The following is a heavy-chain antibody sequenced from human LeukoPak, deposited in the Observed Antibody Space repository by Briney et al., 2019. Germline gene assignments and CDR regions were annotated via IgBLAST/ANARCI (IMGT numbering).Heavy chain of an antibody. D-gene: IGHD1-1*01. Sequence: SETLSLTCTVSGGSISNYYWSWIRQPPGKGLDWIGYIYYTETTKYNPSLNSRVTISVDTSKNQFSLELRSVTAADTAVYYCTRVEVHGQSDYWGQGTLVTVSS. CDR2: IYYTETT. CDR3: TRVEVHGQSDY. CDR1: GGSISNYY. V-gene: IGHV4-59*01. J-gene: IGHJ4*02.